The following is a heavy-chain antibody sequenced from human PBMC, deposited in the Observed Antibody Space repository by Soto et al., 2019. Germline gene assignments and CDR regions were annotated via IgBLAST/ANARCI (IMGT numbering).Heavy chain of an antibody. D-gene: IGHD2-8*01. Sequence: GASVKVSCKASGGTFSSYAISWVRQAPGQGLEWMGGIIPIFGTANYAQKFQGRVTITADESTSTAYMELSSLRSEDTAVYYCARSSCSVFYFPGGQKNWFDPWGQGTLVTVSS. V-gene: IGHV1-69*13. CDR3: ARSSCSVFYFPGGQKNWFDP. CDR1: GGTFSSYA. CDR2: IIPIFGTA. J-gene: IGHJ5*02.